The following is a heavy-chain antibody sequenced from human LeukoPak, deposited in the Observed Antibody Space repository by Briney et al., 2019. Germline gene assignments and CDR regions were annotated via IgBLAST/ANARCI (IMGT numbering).Heavy chain of an antibody. Sequence: PSETLSLTCTVSGGSISSSSYYWGWIRQPPGTGLEWIGNIYYSGNTYYNPSLKGRVAMSIDTSKNHFSLKLSSVTAADTAVYYCASLLNGGVAHWFDPWGQGTQVTVSS. D-gene: IGHD2-8*02. J-gene: IGHJ5*02. CDR3: ASLLNGGVAHWFDP. CDR1: GGSISSSSYY. V-gene: IGHV4-39*02. CDR2: IYYSGNT.